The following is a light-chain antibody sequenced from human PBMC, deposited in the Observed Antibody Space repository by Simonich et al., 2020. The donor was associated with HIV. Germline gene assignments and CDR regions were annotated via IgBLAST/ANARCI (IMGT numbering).Light chain of an antibody. CDR2: DAS. CDR1: QSLSSSY. CDR3: QQYGSSPYT. V-gene: IGKV3D-20*01. J-gene: IGKJ2*01. Sequence: EIVMTQSPATLSVSPGERATLSCRASQSLSSSYLAWYQQKPGLAPRLLIYDASSRATGIPDRFSGSGSGTDFTLTISRLEPEDFAVYYCQQYGSSPYTFGQGTKLEIK.